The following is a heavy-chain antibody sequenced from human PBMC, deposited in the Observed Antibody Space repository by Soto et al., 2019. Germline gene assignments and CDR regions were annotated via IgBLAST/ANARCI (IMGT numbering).Heavy chain of an antibody. CDR2: ISGSGGST. V-gene: IGHV3-23*01. J-gene: IGHJ6*02. Sequence: PGGSLRLSCAASGFTFSSYAMSWVRQAPGKGLEWVSAISGSGGSTYYADSVKGRFTISRDNSKNTLYLQMSSLRSEDTAVYYCARGGLQSAPYYYYGMDVWGQGTTVTVSS. D-gene: IGHD4-4*01. CDR1: GFTFSSYA. CDR3: ARGGLQSAPYYYYGMDV.